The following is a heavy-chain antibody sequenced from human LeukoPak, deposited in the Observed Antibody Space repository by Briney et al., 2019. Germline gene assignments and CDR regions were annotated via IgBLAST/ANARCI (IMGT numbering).Heavy chain of an antibody. V-gene: IGHV3-66*01. CDR3: ARDEGYYDSSGSLDY. D-gene: IGHD3-22*01. J-gene: IGHJ4*02. Sequence: GGSLRLSCAASGFTVSSNYMSWVRQAPGKGLEWVSVIYSGGSTYYADSVKGRFTISRDNSKNTLYLQMNSLRAEDTAVYYCARDEGYYDSSGSLDYWGQGTLVTVSS. CDR1: GFTVSSNY. CDR2: IYSGGST.